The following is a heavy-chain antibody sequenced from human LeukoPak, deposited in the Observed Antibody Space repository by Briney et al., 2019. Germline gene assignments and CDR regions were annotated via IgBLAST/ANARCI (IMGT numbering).Heavy chain of an antibody. D-gene: IGHD6-13*01. CDR2: INHSGST. CDR3: ARGVRIADY. CDR1: GGSFSSYY. J-gene: IGHJ4*02. Sequence: SETLSLTCAVSGGSFSSYYWSWIRQSPRRGLEWIGEINHSGSTYYNPSLKSRVTISEDTSKNQFSLKLSSVTAADAAVYYCARGVRIADYWGQGTLVTVSS. V-gene: IGHV4-34*01.